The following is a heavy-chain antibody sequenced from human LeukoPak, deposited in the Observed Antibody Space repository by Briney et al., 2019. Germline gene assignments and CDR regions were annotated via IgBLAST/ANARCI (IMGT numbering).Heavy chain of an antibody. CDR2: INHSGST. J-gene: IGHJ6*03. D-gene: IGHD3-10*01. CDR1: GGSFSGYY. Sequence: SETLSLTCAVYGGSFSGYYWSWLRQPPGKGLEWIGEINHSGSTNYNPSLKSRVTISVDTSKNQFPLKLSSVTAADTAVYYCARGRGSFYYYYYMDVWGKGTTVTVSS. CDR3: ARGRGSFYYYYYMDV. V-gene: IGHV4-34*01.